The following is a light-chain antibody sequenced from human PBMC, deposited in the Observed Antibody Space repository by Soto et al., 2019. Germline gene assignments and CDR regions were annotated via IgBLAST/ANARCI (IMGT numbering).Light chain of an antibody. CDR3: SSYTSSSTLV. Sequence: QSVLTQPASVSGSPRQSITISCTGTSSDVGGYNYVSWYQQHPGKAPKLMIYDVSDRPSGVYNRFSGSKSGNTASLTISGLQAEDEADYYCSSYTSSSTLVFGTGTKVTVL. CDR2: DVS. CDR1: SSDVGGYNY. J-gene: IGLJ1*01. V-gene: IGLV2-14*01.